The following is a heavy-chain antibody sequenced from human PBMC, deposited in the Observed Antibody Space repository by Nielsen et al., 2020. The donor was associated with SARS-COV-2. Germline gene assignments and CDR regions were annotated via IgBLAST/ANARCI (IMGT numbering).Heavy chain of an antibody. CDR2: IIPIFGTA. D-gene: IGHD5-12*01. CDR3: ARGYSGYKGAFDI. CDR1: GGTFSSYA. J-gene: IGHJ3*02. V-gene: IGHV1-69*13. Sequence: SVKVSCKASGGTFSSYAISWVRQAPGQGLEWMGGIIPIFGTANYAQKFQGRVTITADESTSTAYMELSSLRSEDTAVYYCARGYSGYKGAFDIWGQGTMVTVSS.